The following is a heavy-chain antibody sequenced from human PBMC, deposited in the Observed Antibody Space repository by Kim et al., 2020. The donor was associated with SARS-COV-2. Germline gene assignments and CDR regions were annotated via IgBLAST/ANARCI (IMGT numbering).Heavy chain of an antibody. CDR3: ARTVRFSGWFDP. J-gene: IGHJ5*02. CDR1: GGSFSGYY. CDR2: INHSGST. D-gene: IGHD3-3*01. Sequence: SETLSLTCAVYGGSFSGYYWSWIRQPPGKGLEWIGEINHSGSTNYNPSLKSRVTISVDTSKNQFSLKLSSVTAADTAVYYCARTVRFSGWFDPWGQGTLV. V-gene: IGHV4-34*01.